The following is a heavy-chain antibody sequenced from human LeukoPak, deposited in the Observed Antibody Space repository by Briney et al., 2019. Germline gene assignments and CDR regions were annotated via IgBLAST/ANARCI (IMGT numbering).Heavy chain of an antibody. Sequence: SETLSLTCTVSGGSISSYYWSWIRQPPGKGLEWIGYIYYSGSTNYNPSLKSRVTISVDTSKNQFSLKLSSVTAADTAVYYCARDQFLRGYDSSGYYFHYYGMDVWGQGTTVTVSS. J-gene: IGHJ6*02. V-gene: IGHV4-59*01. CDR3: ARDQFLRGYDSSGYYFHYYGMDV. CDR1: GGSISSYY. CDR2: IYYSGST. D-gene: IGHD3-22*01.